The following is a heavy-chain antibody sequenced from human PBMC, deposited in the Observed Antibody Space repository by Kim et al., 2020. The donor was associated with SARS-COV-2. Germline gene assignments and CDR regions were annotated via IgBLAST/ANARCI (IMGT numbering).Heavy chain of an antibody. CDR1: GFTFSSYT. V-gene: IGHV3-21*01. CDR3: ARNLAVYCGGDCNSGFFQH. J-gene: IGHJ1*01. CDR2: ISSSSTYI. Sequence: GSLRLSCVASGFTFSSYTINWVRQAPGKGLEWISSISSSSTYINYADSVKGRFTISRDNAKNSLYLQMNSLRVEDTAVYYCARNLAVYCGGDCNSGFFQHWGQGTLVTVSS. D-gene: IGHD2-21*02.